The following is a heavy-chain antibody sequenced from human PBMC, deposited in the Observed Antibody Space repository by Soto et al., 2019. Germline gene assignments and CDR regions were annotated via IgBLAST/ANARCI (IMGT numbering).Heavy chain of an antibody. D-gene: IGHD3-10*01. J-gene: IGHJ4*02. CDR1: GYTFTGYY. V-gene: IGHV1-2*02. CDR3: ARARGGYGSGSYLAY. CDR2: INPNSGGT. Sequence: GASVNVSCKFSGYTFTGYYIHWVRQAPGQGLECMGWINPNSGGTNYAQKFQGRVTMTRDTSISTAYMELSRLRSDDTAVYYCARARGGYGSGSYLAYWGQGTLVTVSS.